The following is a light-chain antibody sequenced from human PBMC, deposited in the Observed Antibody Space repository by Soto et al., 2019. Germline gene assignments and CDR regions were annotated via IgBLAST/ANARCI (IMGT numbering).Light chain of an antibody. CDR3: ATWDDTLIGWV. J-gene: IGLJ3*02. CDR2: NNN. V-gene: IGLV1-44*01. Sequence: QSVLTQPPSASETPGQRVTISCSGTSSNIGSNTVNWYQQLPGTAPKLLIYNNNQRPSGVPARFSGSKSGTSASLAISGLQTEDESVYFCATWDDTLIGWVFGGGTKLTVL. CDR1: SSNIGSNT.